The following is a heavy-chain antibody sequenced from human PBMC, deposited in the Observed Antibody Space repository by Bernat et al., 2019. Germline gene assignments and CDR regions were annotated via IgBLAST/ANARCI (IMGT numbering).Heavy chain of an antibody. D-gene: IGHD3-9*01. CDR1: GFTVSSNY. J-gene: IGHJ4*02. Sequence: EVQLVETGGGLIQPGGSLRLSCAASGFTVSSNYMSWVRQAPGKGLEWVSVLYSGGSTYYADSVKGRFTISRDNSKNTLYLQMNGLRAEDTAVYYCATYDILTGYYHWGQGTLVTVSS. CDR2: LYSGGST. V-gene: IGHV3-53*05. CDR3: ATYDILTGYYH.